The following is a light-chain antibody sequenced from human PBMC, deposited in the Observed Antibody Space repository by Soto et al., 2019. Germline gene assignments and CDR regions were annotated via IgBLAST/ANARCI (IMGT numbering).Light chain of an antibody. V-gene: IGKV1-39*01. Sequence: DIQMTQSPSSLSASVGDRVTITCRASQSISSYLNWYQQKPGKAPKLLIYAASSLQSGVPSRFSGSGSATDFTLTISSLQPEDFATYYCQQSYSTPYTFGQGTTLEIK. CDR1: QSISSY. J-gene: IGKJ2*01. CDR3: QQSYSTPYT. CDR2: AAS.